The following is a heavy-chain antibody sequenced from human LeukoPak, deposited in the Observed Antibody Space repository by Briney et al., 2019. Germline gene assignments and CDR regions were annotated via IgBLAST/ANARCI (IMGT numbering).Heavy chain of an antibody. CDR1: GFTFSYYS. Sequence: GGSLRLSCVGSGFTFSYYSMNWLRQAPGKALEGVASISRSSTYIVYADSVKGRFTISRDDAKNSVYLQMNSLRVEDTAVYYCARFETRGTGDFDNWGQGTLVTVSS. D-gene: IGHD3/OR15-3a*01. J-gene: IGHJ4*02. CDR2: ISRSSTYI. CDR3: ARFETRGTGDFDN. V-gene: IGHV3-21*01.